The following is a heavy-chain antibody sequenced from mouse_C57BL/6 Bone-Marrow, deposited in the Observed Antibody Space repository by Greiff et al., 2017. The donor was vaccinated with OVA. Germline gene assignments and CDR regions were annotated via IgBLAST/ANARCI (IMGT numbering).Heavy chain of an antibody. CDR2: IRGDGST. CDR1: GFSFTSYG. CDR3: AKPPWAMDD. J-gene: IGHJ4*01. Sequence: VNVVESGPGLVAPSQSLSITCTASGFSFTSYGVSWVRQPPGKGLEWLGVIRGDGSTNYHSAPISRLSTSKGNSKSQVFLKLNSLQTDDTATYYCAKPPWAMDDWGQGTSVTVAS. V-gene: IGHV2-3*01.